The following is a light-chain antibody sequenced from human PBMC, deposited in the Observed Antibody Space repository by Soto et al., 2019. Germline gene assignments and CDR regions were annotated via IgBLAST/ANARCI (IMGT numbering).Light chain of an antibody. CDR3: QAWDSSTPLYV. CDR1: KLGDKY. Sequence: SYELTQPPSVSVSPGQTASITCSGDKLGDKYACWYQQKPGQSPVVVIYQDTKRPSGIPERFSGSNSGNTATLTISGTQAMDEADYYCQAWDSSTPLYVFGTGTKVTVL. CDR2: QDT. V-gene: IGLV3-1*01. J-gene: IGLJ1*01.